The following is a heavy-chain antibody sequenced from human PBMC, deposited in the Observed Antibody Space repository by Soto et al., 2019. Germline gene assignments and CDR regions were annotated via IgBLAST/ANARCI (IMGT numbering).Heavy chain of an antibody. Sequence: TLSLTCTISGGSINTFYWSWVRQPAGKGLEWIGRIFSSGSTSFNPSLESRVAMSVDTSKNHFSLNLSSVTAADMAVYYCAREGSYSAYNFAHGIQLWSFDFWGQGALVTVSS. D-gene: IGHD5-12*01. CDR3: AREGSYSAYNFAHGIQLWSFDF. CDR1: GGSINTFY. J-gene: IGHJ4*02. CDR2: IFSSGST. V-gene: IGHV4-4*07.